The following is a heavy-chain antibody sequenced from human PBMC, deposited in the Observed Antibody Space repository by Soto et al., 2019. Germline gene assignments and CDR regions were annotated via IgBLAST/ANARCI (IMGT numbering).Heavy chain of an antibody. CDR1: GYSFTSYW. V-gene: IGHV5-51*01. CDR2: IYPGDSDT. D-gene: IGHD3-3*01. CDR3: ARGEYYDFWSGSEFWFDP. Sequence: GASLKISCKGSGYSFTSYWIGWVRQMPGKGLEWMGIIYPGDSDTRYSPSFQGQVTISADKSISTAYLQWSSLKASDTAMYYCARGEYYDFWSGSEFWFDPWGQGTLVTVSS. J-gene: IGHJ5*02.